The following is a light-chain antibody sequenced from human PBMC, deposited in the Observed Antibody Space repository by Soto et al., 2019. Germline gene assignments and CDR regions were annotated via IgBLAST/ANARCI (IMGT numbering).Light chain of an antibody. Sequence: EIVLTQSPGTLSLSPGERATLSCRASQRVSSNYLAWYQQKRGQAPMLLIYGASSRATVIPTRFSGSGSVTDFTLTISRLEPEDFAVYYCPQYDTSPRTFGQGTKVEI. J-gene: IGKJ1*01. CDR1: QRVSSNY. CDR3: PQYDTSPRT. V-gene: IGKV3-20*01. CDR2: GAS.